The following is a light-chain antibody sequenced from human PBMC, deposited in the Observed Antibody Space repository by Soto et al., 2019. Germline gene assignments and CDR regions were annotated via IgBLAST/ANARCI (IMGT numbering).Light chain of an antibody. CDR2: GAS. V-gene: IGKV3-20*01. J-gene: IGKJ1*01. CDR3: QQCDSSVT. CDR1: QSVSSTF. Sequence: EIVLTQSPGSLSLSPGERATLSCRASQSVSSTFFACYQQRPGQAPRLLMYGASSRATGIPERFSGSGSGTDFTLTISRLEPEDFAVYYCQQCDSSVTFGQGTKVEIQ.